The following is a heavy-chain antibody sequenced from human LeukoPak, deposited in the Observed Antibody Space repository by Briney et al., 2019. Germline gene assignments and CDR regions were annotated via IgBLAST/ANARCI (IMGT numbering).Heavy chain of an antibody. J-gene: IGHJ4*02. CDR1: GFTVSSNY. CDR2: IYSGGST. D-gene: IGHD4-23*01. V-gene: IGHV3-53*01. CDR3: ARENYYGGSYYFDY. Sequence: GGSLRLSCAASGFTVSSNYMSWVRQAPGKGLEWVSVIYSGGSTYYADSVKGRFTISRDNSKNTLYLQMNSLRAEDTAVYYCARENYYGGSYYFDYWGQGTLVTVSS.